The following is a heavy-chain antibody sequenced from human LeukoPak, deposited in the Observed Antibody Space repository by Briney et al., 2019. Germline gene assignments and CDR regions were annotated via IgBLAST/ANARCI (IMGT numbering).Heavy chain of an antibody. CDR1: GFTFSSYA. CDR2: ISGSGGST. Sequence: PGGSLRLSCAASGFTFSSYAMSWVRQAPGKGLEWVSAISGSGGSTYYADSVKGRFTISRDNSKNTLYLQMNSLRAEDTAVYYCARAGNGGYSYGWRGRDAFDIWGQGTMVTVSS. D-gene: IGHD5-18*01. V-gene: IGHV3-23*01. CDR3: ARAGNGGYSYGWRGRDAFDI. J-gene: IGHJ3*02.